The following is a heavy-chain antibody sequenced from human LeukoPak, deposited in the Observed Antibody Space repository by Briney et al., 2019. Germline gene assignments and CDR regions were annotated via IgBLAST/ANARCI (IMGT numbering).Heavy chain of an antibody. CDR1: GFTFSSYW. Sequence: GGSLRLSCAASGFTFSSYWMSWVRQAPGKGLEWVANIKQDGSEKYYVDSVKGRFTTSRDNAKNSLYLQMNSLRAEDTAVYYCARVGCSSTSCYAAYWYFDLWGRGTLVTVSS. CDR2: IKQDGSEK. V-gene: IGHV3-7*01. J-gene: IGHJ2*01. D-gene: IGHD2-2*01. CDR3: ARVGCSSTSCYAAYWYFDL.